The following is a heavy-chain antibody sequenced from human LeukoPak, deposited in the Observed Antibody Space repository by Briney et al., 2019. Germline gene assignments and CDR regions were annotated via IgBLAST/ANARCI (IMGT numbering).Heavy chain of an antibody. CDR1: GFTFSSYS. D-gene: IGHD6-19*01. CDR3: ARADSSGGFDY. Sequence: GGSPRLSCAASGFTFSSYSMNWVRRAPGKGLEWVSHISTGSSTIYYADSVKGRFTISRDNAKNSLYLQMNSLRAEDTAVYYCARADSSGGFDYWGQGTLVTVSS. V-gene: IGHV3-48*04. J-gene: IGHJ4*02. CDR2: ISTGSSTI.